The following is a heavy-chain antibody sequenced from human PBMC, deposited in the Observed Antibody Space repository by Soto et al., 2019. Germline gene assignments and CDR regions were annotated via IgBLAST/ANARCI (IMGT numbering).Heavy chain of an antibody. Sequence: SVQVSCTASGYTFTSYDINWVRQATGQGLEWMGWMNPNSGNTGYAQKFQGRVTMTRNTSISTAYMELSSLRSEDTAVYYCARGSHYDFVTGFIADRFDTRSTGTSVTLSS. CDR3: ARGSHYDFVTGFIADRFDT. V-gene: IGHV1-8*01. CDR1: GYTFTSYD. J-gene: IGHJ5*01. D-gene: IGHD3-9*01. CDR2: MNPNSGNT.